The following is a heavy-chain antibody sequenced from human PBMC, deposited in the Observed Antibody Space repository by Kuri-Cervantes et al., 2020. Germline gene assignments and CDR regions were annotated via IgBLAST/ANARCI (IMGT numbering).Heavy chain of an antibody. J-gene: IGHJ4*02. D-gene: IGHD3-9*01. CDR1: GFTFDDYA. V-gene: IGHV3-9*01. CDR3: ASGRTLTIGDY. CDR2: ISWNSGSI. Sequence: SLKISCAASGFTFDDYAMHWVRQAPGKGLEWVSGISWNSGSIGYADSVKGRFTISRDNSKNTLYLQMNSLRAEDTAVYNCASGRTLTIGDYWGQGTLVTVSS.